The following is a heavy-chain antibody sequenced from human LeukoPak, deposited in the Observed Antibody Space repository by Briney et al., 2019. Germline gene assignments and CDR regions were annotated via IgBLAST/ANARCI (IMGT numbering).Heavy chain of an antibody. CDR3: ARTYCGGDCYLSLLLVFDY. CDR2: ISSSGSTI. CDR1: GFTLSDYY. Sequence: GGSLRLSCAASGFTLSDYYMSWIRQAPGKGLEWVSYISSSGSTIYYADSVKGRFTISRDNAKNSLYLQMNSLRAEDTAVYYCARTYCGGDCYLSLLLVFDYWGQGTLVTVSS. J-gene: IGHJ4*02. D-gene: IGHD2-21*02. V-gene: IGHV3-11*01.